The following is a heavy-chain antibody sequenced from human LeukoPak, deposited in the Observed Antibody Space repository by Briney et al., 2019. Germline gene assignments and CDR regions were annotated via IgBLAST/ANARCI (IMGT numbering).Heavy chain of an antibody. CDR3: TRSLGVVIHGGMDV. J-gene: IGHJ6*01. V-gene: IGHV4-59*01. CDR2: IYYTGST. Sequence: SETVSLICTVSGGSNSSYHGSWIRQPPGKGLQWIGHIYYTGSTNYNPSLKSRLTISLDTSKNQFSLKLSSVTAADTAVYYCTRSLGVVIHGGMDVWGNRVTVTASS. D-gene: IGHD3-3*01. CDR1: GGSNSSYH.